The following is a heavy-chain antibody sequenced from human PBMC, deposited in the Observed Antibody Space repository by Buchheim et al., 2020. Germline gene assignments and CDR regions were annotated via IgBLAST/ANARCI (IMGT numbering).Heavy chain of an antibody. CDR3: ARGRYCSGGSCYLKKRGMDV. J-gene: IGHJ6*02. CDR2: IWYDGSNK. D-gene: IGHD2-15*01. CDR1: GFTFSSYG. V-gene: IGHV3-33*01. Sequence: QVQLVESGGGVVQPGRSLRLSCAASGFTFSSYGMHWVRQAPGKGLEWVAVIWYDGSNKYYADSVKGRFTISRDNSKTTLYLQMNSLRAEDTAVYYCARGRYCSGGSCYLKKRGMDVWGQGTT.